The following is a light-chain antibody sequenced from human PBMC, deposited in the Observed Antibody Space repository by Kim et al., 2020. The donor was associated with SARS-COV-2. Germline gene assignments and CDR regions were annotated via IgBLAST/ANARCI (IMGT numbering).Light chain of an antibody. J-gene: IGKJ5*01. CDR1: QSISNK. CDR2: GVS. CDR3: QQYNQWPPIT. Sequence: VSPGERATLSCRASQSISNKLAWYQQKPGQAPRLLIYGVSTRATGIPARFSGSGSGTEFTLTISNLQSEDFAVYFCQQYNQWPPITFGQGTRLEIK. V-gene: IGKV3-15*01.